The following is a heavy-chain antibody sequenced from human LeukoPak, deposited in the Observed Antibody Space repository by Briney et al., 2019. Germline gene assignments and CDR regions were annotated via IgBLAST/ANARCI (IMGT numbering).Heavy chain of an antibody. D-gene: IGHD6-13*01. CDR3: ARMGFTRQQRYMDV. CDR2: INPNSGGT. CDR1: GYTFTGYY. V-gene: IGHV1-2*06. J-gene: IGHJ6*03. Sequence: ASVKVSCKASGYTFTGYYMHWVRQAPGQGLEWMGRINPNSGGTNYAQKFQGRVTMTRDTSISTAYMELSRLRSDDTAVYYCARMGFTRQQRYMDVWGKGTTATVSS.